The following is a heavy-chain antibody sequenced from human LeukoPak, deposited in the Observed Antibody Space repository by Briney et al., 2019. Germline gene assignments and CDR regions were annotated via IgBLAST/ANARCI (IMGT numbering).Heavy chain of an antibody. J-gene: IGHJ5*02. CDR3: ATATFYATTGYFPS. D-gene: IGHD3-22*01. Sequence: GGSLRLSCAGSGFTFSTYWIHWVRQAPGQGLVWVSGISGDKSHTAYADSVKGRFTISRDNAKNTLHLQMNSLRDEDTAVYYCATATFYATTGYFPSWGQGTLVTVSS. V-gene: IGHV3-74*01. CDR1: GFTFSTYW. CDR2: ISGDKSHT.